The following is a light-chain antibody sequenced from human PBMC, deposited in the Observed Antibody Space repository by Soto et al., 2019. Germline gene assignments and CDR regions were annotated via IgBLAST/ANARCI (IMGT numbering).Light chain of an antibody. CDR2: GAS. CDR1: QGISSN. J-gene: IGKJ4*01. V-gene: IGKV3D-15*01. CDR3: QQYNWPPALT. Sequence: EIAMKQSPDTLHASPGERVTLSCRASQGISSNLAWYQQKPGQAPRLLIYGASIRAPGIPARFSGRGSGAEFTLTISSLRSEDFAVYYSQQYNWPPALTLGGWTKVEI.